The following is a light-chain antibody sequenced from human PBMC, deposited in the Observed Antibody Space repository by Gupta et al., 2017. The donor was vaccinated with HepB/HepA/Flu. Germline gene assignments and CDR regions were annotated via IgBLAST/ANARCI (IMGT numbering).Light chain of an antibody. CDR1: RDISNY. J-gene: IGKJ2*01. V-gene: IGKV1-33*01. Sequence: DIQMTQSPSSLSASVGDRVTITCQANRDISNYLNWYQQKPGKAPKLLIYDASILETGVPSRFSGSGSGTDFTFTINSLQPEDTATYYCQHYDNLPKYTFGQATNLEI. CDR3: QHYDNLPKYT. CDR2: DAS.